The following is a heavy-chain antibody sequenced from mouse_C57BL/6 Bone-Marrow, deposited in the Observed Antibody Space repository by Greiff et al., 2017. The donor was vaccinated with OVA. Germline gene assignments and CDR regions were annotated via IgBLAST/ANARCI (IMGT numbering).Heavy chain of an antibody. CDR2: INYDGSST. D-gene: IGHD4-1*01. J-gene: IGHJ1*03. Sequence: EVKLQESEGGLVQPGSSMKLSCTASGFTFSDYYMAWVRQVPEKGLEWVANINYDGSSTYYLDSLKSRFIISRDNAKNILYLQMSSLKSEDTAMYYCARDLTGTFWYFDVWGTGTTVTVSS. V-gene: IGHV5-16*01. CDR1: GFTFSDYY. CDR3: ARDLTGTFWYFDV.